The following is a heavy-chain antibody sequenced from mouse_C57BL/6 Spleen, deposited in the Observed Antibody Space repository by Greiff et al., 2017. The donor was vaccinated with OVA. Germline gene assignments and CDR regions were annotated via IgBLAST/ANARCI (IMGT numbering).Heavy chain of an antibody. CDR3: ARDANWDRDDFDY. D-gene: IGHD4-1*01. CDR1: GYSITSGYY. CDR2: ISYDGSN. V-gene: IGHV3-6*01. J-gene: IGHJ2*01. Sequence: EVQLQESGPGLVKPSQSLSLPCSVTGYSITSGYYWNWIRQFPGNKLEWMGYISYDGSNNYNQSLKNRISITRDTSKNQFFLKLNSVTTEDTATYYGARDANWDRDDFDYWGQGTTLTVSS.